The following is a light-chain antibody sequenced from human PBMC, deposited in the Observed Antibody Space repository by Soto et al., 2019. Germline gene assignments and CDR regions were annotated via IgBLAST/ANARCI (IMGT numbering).Light chain of an antibody. CDR3: QQYNDWPPT. V-gene: IGKV3-15*01. CDR1: QSVSSD. Sequence: EIVMTQSPATLSVSTGERATFSCRASQSVSSDLAWYQHKPGQSPRLLISGASTRATAIPARFSGSGSGTEFTLTISSLQSEDFAIYYCQQYNDWPPTFGQGNKVEIK. CDR2: GAS. J-gene: IGKJ1*01.